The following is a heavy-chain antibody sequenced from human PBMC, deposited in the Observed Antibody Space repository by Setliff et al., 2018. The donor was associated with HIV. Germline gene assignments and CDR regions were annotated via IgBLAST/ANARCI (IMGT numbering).Heavy chain of an antibody. CDR1: GGSISGHY. J-gene: IGHJ5*02. CDR3: ARHSGVASPNWFDP. CDR2: IYSSGST. D-gene: IGHD3-10*01. V-gene: IGHV4-4*09. Sequence: SETLSLTCTVYGGSISGHYWSWIRQPPGRGLEWIGYIYSSGSTNFNPPLQSRVTISVATSKNQFSLKLSSVTAADTAVYYCARHSGVASPNWFDPWGQGTLVTVSS.